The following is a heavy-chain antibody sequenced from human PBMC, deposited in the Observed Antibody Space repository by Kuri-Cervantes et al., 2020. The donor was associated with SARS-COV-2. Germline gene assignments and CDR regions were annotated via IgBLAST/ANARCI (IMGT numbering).Heavy chain of an antibody. V-gene: IGHV4-34*01. D-gene: IGHD3-10*01. J-gene: IGHJ6*02. Sequence: GSLRLSCAVYGGSFSGYYWSWIRQPPGKGLEWIGEINHSGSTNYNPSLKSRVTISVDTSKNQFSLKLSSVTAADTAVYYCARVWVVRGVIYYGMDVWGQGTTVTVSS. CDR3: ARVWVVRGVIYYGMDV. CDR2: INHSGST. CDR1: GGSFSGYY.